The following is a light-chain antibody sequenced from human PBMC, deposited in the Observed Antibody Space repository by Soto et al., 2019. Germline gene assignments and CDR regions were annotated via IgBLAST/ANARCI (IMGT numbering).Light chain of an antibody. V-gene: IGKV3-11*01. CDR3: QQRHMWPIT. Sequence: EVVLTQSPVTLSLSPGERATLSCRASQSFRGLLAWYQQKPGQAPRLLIYDAYNRATGIPPRFSGSGSGTDFTVTISSLEPEDSVVYYCQQRHMWPITFGQGTRLEIK. CDR2: DAY. CDR1: QSFRGL. J-gene: IGKJ5*01.